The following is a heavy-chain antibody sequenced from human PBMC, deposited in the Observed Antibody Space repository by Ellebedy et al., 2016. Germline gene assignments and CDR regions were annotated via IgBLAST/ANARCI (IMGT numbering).Heavy chain of an antibody. V-gene: IGHV3-53*01. CDR1: GFTVSTNY. CDR2: IFSDGNT. CDR3: ARGVGSGWFDP. D-gene: IGHD2-15*01. J-gene: IGHJ5*02. Sequence: GGSLRLSCAASGFTVSTNYMEWVRQAPGKGLEWVSAIFSDGNTYYADSVKGRFTISRDNSKNTLYLQMNSLGAEDTAVDYCARGVGSGWFDPWGQGTLVTVSS.